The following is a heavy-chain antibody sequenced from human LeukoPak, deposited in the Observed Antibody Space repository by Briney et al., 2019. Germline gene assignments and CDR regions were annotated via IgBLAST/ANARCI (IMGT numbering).Heavy chain of an antibody. CDR3: ARAIYDSSGYPRYYYYGMDV. V-gene: IGHV1-18*01. J-gene: IGHJ6*02. D-gene: IGHD3-22*01. Sequence: ASVKVSCKASGCTFTSYGISWVRQAPGQGLEWMGWISAYNGNTNYAQKLQGRVTMTTDTSTSTAYMELRSLRSDDTAVYYCARAIYDSSGYPRYYYYGMDVWGQGTTVTVSS. CDR2: ISAYNGNT. CDR1: GCTFTSYG.